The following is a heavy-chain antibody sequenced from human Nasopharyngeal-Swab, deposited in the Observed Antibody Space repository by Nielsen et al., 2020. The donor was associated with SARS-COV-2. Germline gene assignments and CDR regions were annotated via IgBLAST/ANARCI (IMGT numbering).Heavy chain of an antibody. V-gene: IGHV3-23*01. D-gene: IGHD3-10*01. J-gene: IGHJ6*02. CDR2: ISGSGDTT. CDR1: GFTLSIYA. Sequence: GGSLRLSCAASGFTLSIYAMTWVRQAPGKGLEWVSTISGSGDTTYYADSVKGRFTISRDNSKNTLYLQMNSLRVEDTAIYYCAKDRYSGSGSYKYYYFYYGMDVWGQGTTVTVSS. CDR3: AKDRYSGSGSYKYYYFYYGMDV.